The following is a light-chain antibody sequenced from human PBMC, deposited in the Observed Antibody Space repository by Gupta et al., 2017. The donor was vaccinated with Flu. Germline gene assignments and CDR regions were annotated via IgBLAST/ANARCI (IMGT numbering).Light chain of an antibody. J-gene: IGLJ2*01. CDR1: SSDIGDYNY. Sequence: QSALTQPASVSGSPGQSITISCTGASSDIGDYNYVSWFQQYPGKAPKLIIYEVNNRPSGVSERFSGSKSANTASLTISGLRAEDEADYYCTSYKSISTLEVVFGGGTKLTVL. V-gene: IGLV2-14*01. CDR3: TSYKSISTLEVV. CDR2: EVN.